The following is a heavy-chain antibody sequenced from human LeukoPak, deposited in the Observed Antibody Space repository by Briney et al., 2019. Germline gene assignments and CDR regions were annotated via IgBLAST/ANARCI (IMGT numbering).Heavy chain of an antibody. Sequence: GASVKVSCKASGYTFTSYGISWVRQAPGQGLEWMGWISAYNGNTNYAQKLQGRVTMTTDTSTSTAYMELRSLRSEDTAVYYCARGYSYGPYYYYYYMDVWGKGTTVTVSS. CDR2: ISAYNGNT. V-gene: IGHV1-18*01. CDR1: GYTFTSYG. J-gene: IGHJ6*03. CDR3: ARGYSYGPYYYYYYMDV. D-gene: IGHD5-18*01.